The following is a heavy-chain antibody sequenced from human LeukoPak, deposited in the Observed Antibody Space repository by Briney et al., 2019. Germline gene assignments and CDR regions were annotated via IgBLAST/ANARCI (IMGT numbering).Heavy chain of an antibody. CDR1: GFTFSSFG. CDR2: IDPDGSHQ. D-gene: IGHD3-22*01. CDR3: ARDYGEYYYDSSGYYGGFDY. Sequence: GGSLRLSCAASGFTFSSFGMNWVRQAPGKGLEWVANIDPDGSHQYYVDSVKGRFTISKDNAKNSLYLQMNSLRAEDTAVYYCARDYGEYYYDSSGYYGGFDYWGQGTLVTVSS. J-gene: IGHJ4*02. V-gene: IGHV3-7*01.